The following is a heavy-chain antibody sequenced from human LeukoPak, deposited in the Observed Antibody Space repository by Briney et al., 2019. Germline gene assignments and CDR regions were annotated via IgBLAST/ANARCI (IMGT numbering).Heavy chain of an antibody. CDR2: INHSGST. J-gene: IGHJ4*02. V-gene: IGHV4-34*01. Sequence: SETLSLTCAVYGGSFSGYYWSWIRQPPGKGLEWIGEINHSGSTNYNPSLKSRVTISVDTSKNQVSLKLTSVSAADTAVYYCARSEINDYFKYWGPGILVTVST. D-gene: IGHD3-16*01. CDR1: GGSFSGYY. CDR3: ARSEINDYFKY.